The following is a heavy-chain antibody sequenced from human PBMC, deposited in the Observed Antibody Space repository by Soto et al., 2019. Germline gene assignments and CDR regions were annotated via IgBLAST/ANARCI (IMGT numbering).Heavy chain of an antibody. CDR3: ARVGSTLAAGTPDY. CDR1: GFTFSDYY. D-gene: IGHD6-13*01. V-gene: IGHV3-11*01. Sequence: QVQLVESGGGLVKPGGSLRLSCAASGFTFSDYYMSWFRQAPGKGLEWVSYISGSGSITHDADSVKGRFTISRDNAKNSLYLQMNSLRAEDTAISYCARVGSTLAAGTPDYWGKGTLVTVSS. J-gene: IGHJ4*02. CDR2: ISGSGSIT.